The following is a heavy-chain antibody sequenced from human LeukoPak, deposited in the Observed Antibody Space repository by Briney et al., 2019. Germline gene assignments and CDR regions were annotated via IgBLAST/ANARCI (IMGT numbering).Heavy chain of an antibody. CDR3: AKDLGSSSWYGEYYFDY. V-gene: IGHV3-23*01. Sequence: GGSLRLSCAASGFSFSSYTMGWVRQAPGKGLQWVSAIFGGGDDTFYADSVKGRFTIPRDNSKNTLYLQMNSLRAEDTAIYYCAKDLGSSSWYGEYYFDYWGQGTLVTVSS. CDR2: IFGGGDDT. CDR1: GFSFSSYT. D-gene: IGHD6-13*01. J-gene: IGHJ4*02.